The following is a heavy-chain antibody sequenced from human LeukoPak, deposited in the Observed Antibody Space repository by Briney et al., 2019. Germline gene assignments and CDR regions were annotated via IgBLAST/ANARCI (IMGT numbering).Heavy chain of an antibody. CDR1: GFTFKNYA. J-gene: IGHJ6*04. D-gene: IGHD3-10*02. V-gene: IGHV3-21*01. Sequence: GGSLRLSCATSGFTFKNYAMNWVRQAPGKGLEWVSSISSSSSYIYYADSVKGRFTISRDNAKNSPYLQMNSLRAEDTAVYYCAELGITMIGGVWGKGTTVTISS. CDR3: AELGITMIGGV. CDR2: ISSSSSYI.